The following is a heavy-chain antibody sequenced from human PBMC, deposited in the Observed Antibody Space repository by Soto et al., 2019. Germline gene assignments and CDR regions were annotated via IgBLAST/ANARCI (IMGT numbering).Heavy chain of an antibody. CDR3: ARELTAMGPAFDL. D-gene: IGHD5-18*01. J-gene: IGHJ4*02. Sequence: GGSLRLSCEASGFNFDSYGMHWVRQAPGKGLEWVAVIWYDGSDKKYIDSVKGRFTISRDNSKNTLYLHMDSLRAEDTAVYYCARELTAMGPAFDLWGRGTPVTVSS. V-gene: IGHV3-33*01. CDR1: GFNFDSYG. CDR2: IWYDGSDK.